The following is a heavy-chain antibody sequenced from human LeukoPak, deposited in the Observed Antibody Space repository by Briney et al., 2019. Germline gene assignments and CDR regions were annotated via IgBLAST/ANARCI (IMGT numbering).Heavy chain of an antibody. J-gene: IGHJ4*02. Sequence: ASVKVSCKASGYTFTSYGISWVRQAPGQGLEWMGWISAYNGNTNYAQKLQGRVTMTTDTSTSTAYMELRSLRSDDTAVYYCAAARYYYDSSGYYSHYFDYWGQGTLVTVSS. CDR1: GYTFTSYG. CDR2: ISAYNGNT. V-gene: IGHV1-18*01. CDR3: AAARYYYDSSGYYSHYFDY. D-gene: IGHD3-22*01.